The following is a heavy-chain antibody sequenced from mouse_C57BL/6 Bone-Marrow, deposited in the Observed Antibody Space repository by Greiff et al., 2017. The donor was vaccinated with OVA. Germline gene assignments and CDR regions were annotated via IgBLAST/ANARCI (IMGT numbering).Heavy chain of an antibody. D-gene: IGHD4-1*01. CDR2: IYWDDDK. Sequence: QVTLKVCGPGILQSSQTLSLTCSFSGFSLSTSGMGVSWIRQPSGKGLEWLAHIYWDDDKRYNPSLKSRLTISKDTSRNQVFLKITSVDTADTATYYCARRLGRYFDVWGTGTTVTVSS. J-gene: IGHJ1*03. CDR3: ARRLGRYFDV. CDR1: GFSLSTSGMG. V-gene: IGHV8-12*01.